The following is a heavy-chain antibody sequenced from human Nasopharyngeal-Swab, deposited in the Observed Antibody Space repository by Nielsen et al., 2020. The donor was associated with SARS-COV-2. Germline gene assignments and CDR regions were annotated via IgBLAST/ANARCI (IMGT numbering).Heavy chain of an antibody. CDR1: GFTFSDYH. CDR2: IRSKANSHTT. V-gene: IGHV3-72*01. CDR3: ARRRDSFNL. J-gene: IGHJ3*01. Sequence: GESLKISCAASGFTFSDYHMDWVRQAPGKGLEWVARIRSKANSHTTEYATSVKGRFIVTRDDSTNSLYLQMKSLETEDTAVYYCARRRDSFNLWGQGTMVTVSS.